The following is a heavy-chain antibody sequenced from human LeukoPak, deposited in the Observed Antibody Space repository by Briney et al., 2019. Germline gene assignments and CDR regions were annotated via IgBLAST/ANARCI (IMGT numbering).Heavy chain of an antibody. V-gene: IGHV3-23*01. CDR1: GFTFSSYA. CDR3: AKGVTDYYGSGSYYCEY. CDR2: ISGSGGGT. D-gene: IGHD3-10*01. Sequence: GGSLRLSCAASGFTFSSYAMRWVRQAPGKGLEWVSAISGSGGGTYCADSVKGRFTISRDNSKNTLYLQMNSLRAEDTAVYYCAKGVTDYYGSGSYYCEYWGQGTLVTVSS. J-gene: IGHJ4*02.